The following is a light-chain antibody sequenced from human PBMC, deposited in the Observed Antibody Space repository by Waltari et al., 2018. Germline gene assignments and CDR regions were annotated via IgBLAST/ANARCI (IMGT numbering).Light chain of an antibody. CDR3: QQRSNWPYT. J-gene: IGKJ2*01. CDR1: QTVRSY. V-gene: IGKV3-11*01. CDR2: DAS. Sequence: DLSQSPASLSLSPGESAPPSCRASQTVRSYLAWYQQKPCQAPRLLIFDASSRAPGIPAKFSGSGSGTDFTLTVSNLEPEDFAVYYCQQRSNWPYTFGQGTRVEIK.